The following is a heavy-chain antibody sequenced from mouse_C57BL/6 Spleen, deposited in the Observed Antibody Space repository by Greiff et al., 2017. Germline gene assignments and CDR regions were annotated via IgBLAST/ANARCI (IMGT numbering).Heavy chain of an antibody. CDR1: GYTFTDYN. CDR2: INPNNGGT. CDR3: ARGDWDNYYAMDY. J-gene: IGHJ4*01. D-gene: IGHD4-1*01. V-gene: IGHV1-22*01. Sequence: VQLKQSGPELVKPGASVKMSCKASGYTFTDYNMHWVKQSHGKSLEWIGYINPNNGGTSYNQKFKGKATLTVNKSSSTAYMELRSLTSEDSAVYYCARGDWDNYYAMDYWGQGTSVTVSS.